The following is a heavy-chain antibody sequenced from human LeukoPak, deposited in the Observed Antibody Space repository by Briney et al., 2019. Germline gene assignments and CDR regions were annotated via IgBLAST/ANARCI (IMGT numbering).Heavy chain of an antibody. CDR1: GFTFDDYA. J-gene: IGHJ4*02. Sequence: QAGGSLRLSCAASGFTFDDYAMHWVRQAPGKGLEWVSGISWNSGNIGYADSVKGRFTISRDNAKNSLYLQMNSLRAEDMALYYCAKASIAAAGDFDYWGQGTLVTVSS. D-gene: IGHD6-13*01. CDR2: ISWNSGNI. V-gene: IGHV3-9*03. CDR3: AKASIAAAGDFDY.